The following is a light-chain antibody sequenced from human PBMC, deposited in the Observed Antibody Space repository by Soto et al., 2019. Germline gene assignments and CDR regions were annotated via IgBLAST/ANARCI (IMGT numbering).Light chain of an antibody. CDR2: DAS. V-gene: IGKV3-15*01. CDR1: QGIGST. Sequence: EKVMTLSPATLSVSPGETATISCMASQGIGSTLAWYQQKPCQTPKLLIFDASTRATGVPARFSVGGSGIEFTLTINSLQSEDFTVYYCQRYNRWPLSFGGGTKVDIK. CDR3: QRYNRWPLS. J-gene: IGKJ4*01.